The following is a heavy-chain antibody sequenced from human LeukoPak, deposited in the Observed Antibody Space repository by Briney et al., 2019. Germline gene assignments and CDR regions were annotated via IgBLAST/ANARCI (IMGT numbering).Heavy chain of an antibody. CDR3: ARLFRFPLVATPPHNDAFDI. Sequence: PSETLSLTCTVSGDSISSYYWSWIREPPGKGLEWIGYSYYSGSTNYNPSLRSRVTISVDTSKNQFSLKLSSVTAADTAVYYCARLFRFPLVATPPHNDAFDIWGQGTMVTVSS. V-gene: IGHV4-59*12. CDR2: SYYSGST. D-gene: IGHD5-12*01. J-gene: IGHJ3*02. CDR1: GDSISSYY.